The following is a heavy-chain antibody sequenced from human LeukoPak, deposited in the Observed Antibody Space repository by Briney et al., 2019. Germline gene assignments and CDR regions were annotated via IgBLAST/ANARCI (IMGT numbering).Heavy chain of an antibody. CDR2: IYNDGGT. CDR1: WFTFSCNN. CDR3: MGWQGLFPHNYLIS. D-gene: IGHD1-1*01. V-gene: IGHV3-53*01. Sequence: GGSLRLSCAASWFTFSCNNMSWVRQAPGKGLEWVSVIYNDGGTYYADSVKGRFTISRDNSKNTLYLQMNSLTAEDTAVYYYMGWQGLFPHNYLISWGQGTLVTVSS. J-gene: IGHJ5*02.